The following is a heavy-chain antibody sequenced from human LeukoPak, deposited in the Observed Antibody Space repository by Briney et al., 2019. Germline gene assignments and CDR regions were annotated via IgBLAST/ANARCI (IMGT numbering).Heavy chain of an antibody. D-gene: IGHD5-18*01. J-gene: IGHJ6*03. V-gene: IGHV1-8*01. CDR1: GYTFTSYD. CDR2: INPNSGNT. Sequence: ASVKVSCKASGYTFTSYDINWVRQATGQGLEWMGWINPNSGNTGYAQKFQGRVTMTRNTSISTAYMELSSLRSEDTAVYYCARGVDTAMVRWYYYYYMDVWGKGTTVTVSS. CDR3: ARGVDTAMVRWYYYYYMDV.